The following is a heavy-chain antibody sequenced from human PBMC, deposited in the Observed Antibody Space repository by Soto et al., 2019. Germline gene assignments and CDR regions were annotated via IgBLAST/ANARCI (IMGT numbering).Heavy chain of an antibody. CDR3: VGGGLSYFDH. V-gene: IGHV3-48*03. J-gene: IGHJ4*02. Sequence: GGSLRLSCVASGFPFNNFEMNWIRQAPGKGLEWISYITGGGATYYADSVKGRFAISRDNAKNSLFLQMNSVGVGDTAVYYCVGGGLSYFDHWGRGTLVTVSS. CDR2: ITGGGAT. D-gene: IGHD3-16*01. CDR1: GFPFNNFE.